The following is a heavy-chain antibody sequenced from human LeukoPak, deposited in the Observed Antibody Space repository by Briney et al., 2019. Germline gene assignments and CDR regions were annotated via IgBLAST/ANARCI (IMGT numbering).Heavy chain of an antibody. CDR1: GFTVSSNY. D-gene: IGHD3-9*01. J-gene: IGHJ4*02. CDR2: IYSGGSI. V-gene: IGHV3-66*01. Sequence: GGSLRLSCAASGFTVSSNYMSWVRQAPGKGLEWVSVIYSGGSIYYADSVKGRFTISRDNSKNTLYLQMNSLRAEDTAVYYCARGPNYDILTGPTYYFDYWGQGTLVTVSS. CDR3: ARGPNYDILTGPTYYFDY.